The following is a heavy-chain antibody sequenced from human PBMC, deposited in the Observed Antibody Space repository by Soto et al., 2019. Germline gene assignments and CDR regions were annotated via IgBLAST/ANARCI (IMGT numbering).Heavy chain of an antibody. CDR3: ARGASMVRGVILDAFDI. D-gene: IGHD3-10*01. V-gene: IGHV1-3*01. CDR1: GYTFTRYA. Sequence: XVRVSFEASGYTFTRYAMHWVRQAPGQRLEWMGWINAGNGNTKYSQKFQGRVTITRDTSASTAYMELSSLRSEETAVYYCARGASMVRGVILDAFDIWGQGTMV. J-gene: IGHJ3*02. CDR2: INAGNGNT.